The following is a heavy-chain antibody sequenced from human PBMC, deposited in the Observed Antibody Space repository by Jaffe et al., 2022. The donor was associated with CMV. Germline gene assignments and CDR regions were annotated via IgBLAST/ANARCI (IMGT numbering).Heavy chain of an antibody. CDR2: ISAYNGNT. V-gene: IGHV1-18*04. D-gene: IGHD3-22*01. J-gene: IGHJ3*02. CDR1: GYTFTSYG. Sequence: QVQLVQSGAEVKKPGASVKVSCKASGYTFTSYGISWVRQAPGQGLEWMGWISAYNGNTNYAQKLQGRVTMTTDTSTSTAYMELRSLRSDDTAVYYCARDRGYYDSSGYPDDAFDIWGQGTMVTVSS. CDR3: ARDRGYYDSSGYPDDAFDI.